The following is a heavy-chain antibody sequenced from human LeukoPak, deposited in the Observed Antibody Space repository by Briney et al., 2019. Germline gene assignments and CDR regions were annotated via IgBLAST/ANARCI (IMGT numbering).Heavy chain of an antibody. V-gene: IGHV4-34*01. CDR3: ARLRYYGSGSLSLNCGFDY. D-gene: IGHD3-10*01. J-gene: IGHJ4*02. CDR1: GGSFSGYY. Sequence: PETLSLTCAVYGGSFSGYYWSWIRQPPGKGLEWIGEINHSGSTNYNPSLKSRVTISVDTPKNQFSLKLSSVTAADTAVYYCARLRYYGSGSLSLNCGFDYWGQGTLVTVSS. CDR2: INHSGST.